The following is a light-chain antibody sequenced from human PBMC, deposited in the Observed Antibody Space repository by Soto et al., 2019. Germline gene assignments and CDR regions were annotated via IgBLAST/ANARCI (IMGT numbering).Light chain of an antibody. Sequence: DIQMTQSPSSLSASVGDRVTITCRASQDISNFLAWYRQKPGKVPELLIYAASALQSGVPSRFSGSGSGTNFTLTISSLEPEDFATYYCQQSYSTPFTFGQGTRLENK. CDR3: QQSYSTPFT. V-gene: IGKV1-27*01. CDR1: QDISNF. J-gene: IGKJ5*01. CDR2: AAS.